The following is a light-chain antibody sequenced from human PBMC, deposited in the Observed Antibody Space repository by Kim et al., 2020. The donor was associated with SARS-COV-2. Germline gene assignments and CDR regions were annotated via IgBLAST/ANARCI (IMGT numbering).Light chain of an antibody. CDR1: QNIGGW. J-gene: IGKJ5*01. V-gene: IGKV1-5*01. CDR2: GAS. Sequence: ASVGDSGTITGRASQNIGGWLAWYQQKPGKAPKLLIHGASSVESGVPSRFSGSGSETEFTLTISSLQPDDFATYYCQHHSTYPITFGQGTRLEIK. CDR3: QHHSTYPIT.